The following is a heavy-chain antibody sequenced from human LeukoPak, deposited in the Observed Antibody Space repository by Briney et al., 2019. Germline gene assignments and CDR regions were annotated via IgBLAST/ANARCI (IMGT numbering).Heavy chain of an antibody. CDR2: IYYSGNT. Sequence: SETLSLTCTVSGDSISTSNSYWGWIRQPPGKGLEWIGSIYYSGNTYYNPSLKSRVTISVDTSKNQFSLKLSSVTAADTAVYYCARVYSAVDYWGQGTLVTVSS. V-gene: IGHV4-39*07. D-gene: IGHD2-21*01. CDR3: ARVYSAVDY. CDR1: GDSISTSNSY. J-gene: IGHJ4*02.